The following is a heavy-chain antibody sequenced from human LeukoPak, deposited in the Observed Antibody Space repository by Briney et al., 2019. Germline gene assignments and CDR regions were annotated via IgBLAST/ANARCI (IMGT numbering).Heavy chain of an antibody. CDR1: GGSFSGYY. CDR3: AREGGWGTVTPGLVDY. Sequence: SETQSLTCAVYGGSFSGYYWSWIRQTPGKGLEWIGEINHSGSTNYNQSLKSRVTISVDTSKNQFSLKLSSVTAADTAVYYCAREGGWGTVTPGLVDYWGQGTLVTVSS. J-gene: IGHJ4*02. D-gene: IGHD4-17*01. V-gene: IGHV4-34*01. CDR2: INHSGST.